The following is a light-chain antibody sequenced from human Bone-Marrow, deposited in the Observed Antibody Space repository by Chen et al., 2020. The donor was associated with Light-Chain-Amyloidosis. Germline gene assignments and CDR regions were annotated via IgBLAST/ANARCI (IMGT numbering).Light chain of an antibody. CDR3: QSADSSGTYDVI. V-gene: IGLV3-25*03. CDR2: RDT. J-gene: IGLJ2*01. CDR1: DLPTKY. Sequence: SYEMTQPPSVSLSPGHTARINCAGDDLPTKYAYWYQQKPGQAPVLVIHRDTERPSGISERFSGSSSGTTATLTISGVQAEDEADYHCQSADSSGTYDVIFGGGTKLTVL.